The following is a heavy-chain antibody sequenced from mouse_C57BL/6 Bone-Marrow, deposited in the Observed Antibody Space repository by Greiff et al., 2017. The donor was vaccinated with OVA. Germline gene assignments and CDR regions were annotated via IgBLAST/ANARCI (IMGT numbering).Heavy chain of an antibody. J-gene: IGHJ4*01. CDR1: GFTFSTYA. CDR3: VRHPYGGQAMDY. V-gene: IGHV10-1*02. CDR2: IRSKSNNYAT. Sequence: EVMLVESGGGLVQPKGSLKLSCAPSGFTFSTYAMNWVRQAPGKGLEWVARIRSKSNNYATFYADSVKDRFTISRDDSQSMLYLQMNNLKTEDSAMYYGVRHPYGGQAMDYWGQGTSVTVSS. D-gene: IGHD1-1*01.